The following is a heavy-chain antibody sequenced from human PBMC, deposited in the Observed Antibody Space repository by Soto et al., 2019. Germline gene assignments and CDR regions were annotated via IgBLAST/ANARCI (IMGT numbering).Heavy chain of an antibody. CDR3: ARDRLDIDVTVAGFDP. CDR1: GYSFTTYA. D-gene: IGHD2-2*03. J-gene: IGHJ5*02. CDR2: INAGNGKT. V-gene: IGHV1-3*05. Sequence: QVQLVQSGAEEKRPGASVTVSCKASGYSFTTYAIHWVRQAPGQRLEWMGWINAGNGKTKYSQKFQGRVTITRDTSAGTAYMELSSLRSEDTAVYYCARDRLDIDVTVAGFDPWGQGTLVTVSS.